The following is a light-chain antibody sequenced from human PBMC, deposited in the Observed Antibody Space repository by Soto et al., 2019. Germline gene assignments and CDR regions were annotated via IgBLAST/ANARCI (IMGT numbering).Light chain of an antibody. CDR3: QQSFSTPPT. J-gene: IGKJ1*01. CDR2: GAS. V-gene: IGKV3-20*01. CDR1: QSVRSGY. Sequence: EIVLTQSPGTLSLSPGERATLSCRASQSVRSGYFAWYQQKPGQAPRLLIVGASSRATGIPDRFSGSGSGTDFTLTISSLQPEDFASYYCQQSFSTPPTFGQGTKVDIK.